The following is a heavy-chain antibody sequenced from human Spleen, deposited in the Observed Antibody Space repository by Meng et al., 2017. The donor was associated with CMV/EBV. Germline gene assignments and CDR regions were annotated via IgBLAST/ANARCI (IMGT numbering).Heavy chain of an antibody. CDR3: ARASLFGVVIMDYYFDY. J-gene: IGHJ4*02. CDR2: IGHGGST. Sequence: ESFSDYFWNWIRQSTGKGLEWIGDIGHGGSTNYNPSLKSRVTISVDTSKKQFSLRLKSVTTADTAVYYCARASLFGVVIMDYYFDYWGQGSLVTVSS. CDR1: ESFSDYF. V-gene: IGHV4-34*01. D-gene: IGHD3-3*01.